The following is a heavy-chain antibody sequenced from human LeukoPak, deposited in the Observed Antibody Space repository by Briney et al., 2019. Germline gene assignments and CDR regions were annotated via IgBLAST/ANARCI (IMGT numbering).Heavy chain of an antibody. CDR2: ISGSGDST. CDR3: AIDATPYSGGWLGGNA. J-gene: IGHJ5*02. D-gene: IGHD6-19*01. Sequence: GGSLRLSCAASGFSFSSYAMSWVRQAPGKGLEWVSGISGSGDSTFYADSVKGRFTISRDNSKNTLYLQMNSLRADDTALYYCAIDATPYSGGWLGGNAWGQGTLVTVSS. V-gene: IGHV3-23*01. CDR1: GFSFSSYA.